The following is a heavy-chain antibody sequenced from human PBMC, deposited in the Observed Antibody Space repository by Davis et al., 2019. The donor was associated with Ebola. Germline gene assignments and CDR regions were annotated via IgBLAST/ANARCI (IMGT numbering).Heavy chain of an antibody. CDR1: GGTFSSYA. V-gene: IGHV1-69*04. D-gene: IGHD3-3*01. Sequence: SVKVSCKASGGTFSSYATSWVRQAPGQGLEWMGRIIPILGIANYAQKFQGRVTITADKSTSTAYMELSSLRSEDTAVYYCARDLGRVVIGGDYWGQGTLVTVSS. CDR3: ARDLGRVVIGGDY. J-gene: IGHJ4*02. CDR2: IIPILGIA.